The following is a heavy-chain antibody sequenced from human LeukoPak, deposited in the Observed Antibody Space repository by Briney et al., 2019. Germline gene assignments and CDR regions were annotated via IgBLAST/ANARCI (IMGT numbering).Heavy chain of an antibody. CDR1: GYTFTSYA. J-gene: IGHJ6*02. CDR3: ARDTPSEGMDV. Sequence: GASVKVSCKASGYTFTSYAMNWVRQAPGQGLEWMGWINTNTGNPTYAQGFTGRFVFSLDTSVSTASLQISSLKAEDTAVYYRARDTPSEGMDVWGQGTTVTVSS. CDR2: INTNTGNP. D-gene: IGHD1-26*01. V-gene: IGHV7-4-1*02.